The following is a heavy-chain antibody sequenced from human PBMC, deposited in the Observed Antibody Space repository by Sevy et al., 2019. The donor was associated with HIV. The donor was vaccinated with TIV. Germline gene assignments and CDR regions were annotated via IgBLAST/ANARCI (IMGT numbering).Heavy chain of an antibody. CDR3: VGEGLNY. Sequence: GGSLRLSCAASGFTFSTSTMSWVRQAPGKGLEWVSLMTSSGSYILYADSVKGRFTISRDNAKNSVFLQMNSLRVEDTGVYYCVGEGLNYWGQGTLVTVSS. CDR1: GFTFSTST. CDR2: MTSSGSYI. J-gene: IGHJ4*02. V-gene: IGHV3-21*01.